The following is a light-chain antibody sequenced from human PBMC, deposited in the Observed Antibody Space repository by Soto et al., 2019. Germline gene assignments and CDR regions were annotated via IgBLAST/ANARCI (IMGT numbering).Light chain of an antibody. J-gene: IGKJ1*01. CDR2: GAS. CDR1: QSVGSDF. CDR3: QQYGSLSWA. Sequence: EIVLTQSPGTLSLSPGERATLSCRASQSVGSDFLAWYQQRPGQPPRILIFGASGRATGIPDRFSGSGSGTDFTLTISRLEPEVFAVYYCQQYGSLSWAFGQGTKVEIK. V-gene: IGKV3-20*01.